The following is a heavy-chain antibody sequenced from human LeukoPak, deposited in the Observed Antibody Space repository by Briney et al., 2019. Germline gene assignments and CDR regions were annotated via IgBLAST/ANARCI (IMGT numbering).Heavy chain of an antibody. CDR1: GFTFISYW. Sequence: PWGSLRLSCAASGFTFISYWMSWVRQAPGKGLEWVANIMQDGSEKYYVDSVKGRFTISRDNAKNSLYLQMNSLRAEDTAVYYCATTGYSSSWYYFDFWGQGTLVTVSS. V-gene: IGHV3-7*01. J-gene: IGHJ4*02. CDR2: IMQDGSEK. CDR3: ATTGYSSSWYYFDF. D-gene: IGHD6-13*01.